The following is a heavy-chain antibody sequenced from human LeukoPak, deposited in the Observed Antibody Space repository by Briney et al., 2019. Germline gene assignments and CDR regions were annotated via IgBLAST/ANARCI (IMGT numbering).Heavy chain of an antibody. Sequence: GGSLRLSCAASGFTFSSYGMHWVRQAPGKGLEWVAVIWYDGSNKYYADSVKGRFTISRDNSKNTLYLQMNSLRAEDTAVYYCARDLGLYGEIDYWGQGTLVTVSS. CDR1: GFTFSSYG. V-gene: IGHV3-33*01. CDR2: IWYDGSNK. D-gene: IGHD2/OR15-2a*01. CDR3: ARDLGLYGEIDY. J-gene: IGHJ4*02.